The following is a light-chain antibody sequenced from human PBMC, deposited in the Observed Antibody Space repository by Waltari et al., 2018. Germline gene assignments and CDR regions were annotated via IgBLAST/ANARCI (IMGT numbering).Light chain of an antibody. J-gene: IGLJ2*01. CDR3: SSYTSSSTLVV. V-gene: IGLV2-14*03. CDR2: DVT. Sequence: QSALTQPASVSGSPGQSITISCTGPSSDVGGYNYVSCYQQHPGNAPKLISYDVTNRPSGVSNRFSGSKSGNTASLTISGLQAEDEADYYCSSYTSSSTLVVFGGGTKLTVL. CDR1: SSDVGGYNY.